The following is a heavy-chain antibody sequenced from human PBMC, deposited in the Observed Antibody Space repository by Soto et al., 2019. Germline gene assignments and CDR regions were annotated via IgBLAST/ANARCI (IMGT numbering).Heavy chain of an antibody. CDR2: IIPIFGTS. V-gene: IGHV1-69*13. Sequence: SVKVSCKASGGTFSSYAISWVRHAPGQGLEWMGGIIPIFGTSNYAQKFQGRLTITADEVTSTAYMELSSLRSEDTAVYYCAIGGGNFGIIIEGTNWFAPWGQGTLVTVSS. CDR1: GGTFSSYA. J-gene: IGHJ5*02. CDR3: AIGGGNFGIIIEGTNWFAP. D-gene: IGHD1-26*01.